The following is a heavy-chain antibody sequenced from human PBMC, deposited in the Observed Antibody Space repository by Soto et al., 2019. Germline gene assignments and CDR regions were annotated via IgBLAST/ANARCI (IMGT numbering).Heavy chain of an antibody. CDR2: INTLSTAI. D-gene: IGHD4-17*01. Sequence: GGSLRLSCEGSGFTFNDYYMTWIRQAPGKGLEWVAYINTLSTAIYYADSVKGRFTISRDNAKNSLYLQMNSLRAEDTAVYYCARDRYGDPLWGQDDFDYWGQGTLVTVSS. J-gene: IGHJ4*02. CDR1: GFTFNDYY. CDR3: ARDRYGDPLWGQDDFDY. V-gene: IGHV3-11*01.